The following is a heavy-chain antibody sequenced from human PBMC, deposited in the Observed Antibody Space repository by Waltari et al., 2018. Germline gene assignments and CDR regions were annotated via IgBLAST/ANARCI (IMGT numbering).Heavy chain of an antibody. CDR1: GYRFTSHW. D-gene: IGHD2-2*01. CDR3: VRHRTTYPLEIDY. Sequence: EVQLVQSGAAVKKPEESLRISCEGSGYRFTSHWISQVRQMPGKGLEWVGRIDPSDSFRNYGPAFEGHVTISVDQSLRTAYLQWDSLKASDTAIYYCVRHRTTYPLEIDYWGQGTLVTVSS. CDR2: IDPSDSFR. J-gene: IGHJ4*02. V-gene: IGHV5-10-1*01.